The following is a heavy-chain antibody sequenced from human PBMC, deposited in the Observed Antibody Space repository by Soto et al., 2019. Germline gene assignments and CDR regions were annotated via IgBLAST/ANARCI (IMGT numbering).Heavy chain of an antibody. D-gene: IGHD5-12*01. J-gene: IGHJ6*03. CDR3: ARGGSTQDYLSYIDV. Sequence: QVQLVQSRAELKEPGASVKVSCKASGFTFTAYYFHWVRQAPGQGLEWMGWINPNSGGTHYAQKFQGWVTMTRDTSINTAFMELSRLRSDDTAVYYCARGGSTQDYLSYIDVLGKGTTVTVSS. CDR2: INPNSGGT. CDR1: GFTFTAYY. V-gene: IGHV1-2*04.